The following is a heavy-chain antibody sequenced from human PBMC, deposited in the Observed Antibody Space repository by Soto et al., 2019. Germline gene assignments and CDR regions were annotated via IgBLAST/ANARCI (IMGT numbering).Heavy chain of an antibody. CDR1: GYTFTSYA. V-gene: IGHV1-3*03. J-gene: IGHJ6*02. Sequence: VASVKVSCKASGYTFTSYAMHWVRQAPGQRLEWMGWINAGNGNTKYSQEFQGRVTITRDTSASTAYMELSSLRSEDMAVYYCALERIAARLGQYDHHGMDVWGQGTTFTVSS. D-gene: IGHD6-6*01. CDR2: INAGNGNT. CDR3: ALERIAARLGQYDHHGMDV.